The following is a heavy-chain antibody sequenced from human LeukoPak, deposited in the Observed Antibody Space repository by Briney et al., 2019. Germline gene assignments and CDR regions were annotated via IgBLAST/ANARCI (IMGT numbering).Heavy chain of an antibody. D-gene: IGHD2-2*02. CDR3: ARGVVVVPAAIYNWFDP. CDR2: INAGNGNT. V-gene: IGHV1-3*01. J-gene: IGHJ5*02. Sequence: ASVKVSCKASGYTFTSYAMHWVRQAPGQRLEWKGWINAGNGNTKYSQKFQGRVTITRDTSASTAYMELSSLRSEDTAVYYCARGVVVVPAAIYNWFDPWGQGTLVTVSS. CDR1: GYTFTSYA.